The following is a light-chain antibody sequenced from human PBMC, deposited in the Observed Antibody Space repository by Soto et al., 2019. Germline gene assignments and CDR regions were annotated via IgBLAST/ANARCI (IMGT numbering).Light chain of an antibody. CDR1: QTISSW. V-gene: IGKV1-5*03. Sequence: DIQLTQSPSTLSAPVRARVTITFTASQTISSWLAWYQQKPGKAPKLLIYKASTLKSGVPSRFSGSGSGTENTLTISSLQPDDFATYYGQHYNSYSEACGQGTKVELK. CDR2: KAS. J-gene: IGKJ1*01. CDR3: QHYNSYSEA.